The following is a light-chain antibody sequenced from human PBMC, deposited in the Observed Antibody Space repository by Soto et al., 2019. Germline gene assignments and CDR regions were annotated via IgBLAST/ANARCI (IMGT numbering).Light chain of an antibody. CDR2: DVS. CDR1: SSDVGGYKY. V-gene: IGLV2-14*03. CDR3: SSYTSSSSYV. J-gene: IGLJ1*01. Sequence: QSALTQPASVSGSPGQSIAISCTGTSSDVGGYKYVSWYQQHPGKAPQLMIYDVSNRPSGVSDRFSGSKSANTASLTISGLQSEDEADYYCSSYTSSSSYVFGTGTKLTVL.